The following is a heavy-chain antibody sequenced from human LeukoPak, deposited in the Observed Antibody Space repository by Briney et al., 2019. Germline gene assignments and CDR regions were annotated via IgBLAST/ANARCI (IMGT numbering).Heavy chain of an antibody. D-gene: IGHD1/OR15-1a*01. CDR1: GYTFINYG. CDR2: ISSSNGNT. V-gene: IGHV1-18*01. Sequence: ASVKVSCKASGYTFINYGISWLRQAPGQGLEWMGWISSSNGNTNYAQKLQGRVTMTTDTSTSTAYMELRSLRSGDTAVYYCARGWGNWNTVWFDPWGQGTLVTVSS. CDR3: ARGWGNWNTVWFDP. J-gene: IGHJ5*02.